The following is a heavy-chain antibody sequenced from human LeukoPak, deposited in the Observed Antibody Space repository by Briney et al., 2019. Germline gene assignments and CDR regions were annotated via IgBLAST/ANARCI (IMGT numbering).Heavy chain of an antibody. D-gene: IGHD3-22*01. CDR2: ISGSGGST. V-gene: IGHV3-23*01. Sequence: GGSLRLSCAASGFTFSSYAMNWVRQAPGKGLEWVSGISGSGGSTYYADSVKGRFTISRDNSKNTLDLQMNSLRAEDTAVYYCAKDRPPYYYDSSGYYFDYWGQGTLVTVSS. J-gene: IGHJ4*02. CDR3: AKDRPPYYYDSSGYYFDY. CDR1: GFTFSSYA.